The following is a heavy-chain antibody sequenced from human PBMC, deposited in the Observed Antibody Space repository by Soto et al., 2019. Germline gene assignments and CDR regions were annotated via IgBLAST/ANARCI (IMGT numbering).Heavy chain of an antibody. CDR1: GGTFSSYA. Sequence: QVQLVQSGAEVKKPGSSVKVSCKASGGTFSSYASSWVRHAPGQGLEWMGGIIPIFGTANYAQKFQGRVTITEDEFTRTAYMVLSSLRAEDTAVYYCARASGIAAAGDYYYGMDVWGQGTTVTVSS. V-gene: IGHV1-69*01. J-gene: IGHJ6*02. CDR3: ARASGIAAAGDYYYGMDV. CDR2: IIPIFGTA. D-gene: IGHD6-13*01.